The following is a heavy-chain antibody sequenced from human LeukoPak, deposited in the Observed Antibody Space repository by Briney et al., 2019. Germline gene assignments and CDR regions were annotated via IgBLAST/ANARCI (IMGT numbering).Heavy chain of an antibody. V-gene: IGHV3-30*02. D-gene: IGHD6-13*01. J-gene: IGHJ4*02. CDR2: IRYDGSTK. CDR1: GSTFSNYG. CDR3: AKLFDGWVATASDY. Sequence: GGSLRLSCAASGSTFSNYGMHWVRQAPGKGLEWVAFIRYDGSTKYYADSVKGRFTISRDNSKNTLYLQMNSLRPEDTAVYYCAKLFDGWVATASDYWGQGTLVTVSS.